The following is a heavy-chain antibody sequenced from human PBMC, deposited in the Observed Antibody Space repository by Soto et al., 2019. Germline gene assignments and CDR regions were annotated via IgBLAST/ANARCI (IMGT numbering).Heavy chain of an antibody. CDR3: ARSLPPYEGHYYDSSGYHNWFDP. J-gene: IGHJ5*02. D-gene: IGHD3-22*01. CDR1: GGSFSGYY. CDR2: INHSGST. Sequence: SETLSLTCAVYGGSFSGYYWSWIRQPPGKGLEWIGEINHSGSTTYNPSHKSRVTISVDTSKNQFSMKLTTVTAADTAVYYCARSLPPYEGHYYDSSGYHNWFDPWGQGTLVTVSS. V-gene: IGHV4-34*01.